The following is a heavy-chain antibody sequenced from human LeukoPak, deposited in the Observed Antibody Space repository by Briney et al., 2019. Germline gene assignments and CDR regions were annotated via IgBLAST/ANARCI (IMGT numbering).Heavy chain of an antibody. Sequence: SETLSLTCTVSGGSISSYYWSWIRQPPGKGLEWIGYIYYSGSTNYNPSLKSRVTISVDTSKNQFSLKLSSVTAADTAVYYCARGPAVAGREYFDYWGQGTLVTVSS. CDR3: ARGPAVAGREYFDY. J-gene: IGHJ4*02. CDR2: IYYSGST. V-gene: IGHV4-59*01. CDR1: GGSISSYY. D-gene: IGHD6-19*01.